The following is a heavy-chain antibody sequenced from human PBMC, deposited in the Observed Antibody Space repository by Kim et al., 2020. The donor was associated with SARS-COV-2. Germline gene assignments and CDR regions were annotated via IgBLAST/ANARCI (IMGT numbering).Heavy chain of an antibody. J-gene: IGHJ4*02. CDR3: ARDGWYYYDSSGYYFPAYYFDY. CDR2: IWYDGSNK. CDR1: GFTFSSYG. D-gene: IGHD3-22*01. V-gene: IGHV3-33*01. Sequence: GGSLRLSCAASGFTFSSYGMHWVRQAPGKGLEWVAVIWYDGSNKYYADSVKGRFTISRDNSKNTLYLQMNSLRAEDTAVYYCARDGWYYYDSSGYYFPAYYFDYWGQGTLVTVSS.